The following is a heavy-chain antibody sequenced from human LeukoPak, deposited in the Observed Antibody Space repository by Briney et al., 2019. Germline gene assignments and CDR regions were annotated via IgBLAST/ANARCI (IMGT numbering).Heavy chain of an antibody. Sequence: GGSLRLSCAASGFTFSTYAMSWVRQAPGKGLEWVSSISESGSRTYYADSAKGRFTISRDNSENTLNLHKNSLRADDTAVYYCAKAETTAWTAVDYWGQGTLVTVSS. CDR3: AKAETTAWTAVDY. CDR2: ISESGSRT. J-gene: IGHJ4*02. V-gene: IGHV3-23*01. D-gene: IGHD4-11*01. CDR1: GFTFSTYA.